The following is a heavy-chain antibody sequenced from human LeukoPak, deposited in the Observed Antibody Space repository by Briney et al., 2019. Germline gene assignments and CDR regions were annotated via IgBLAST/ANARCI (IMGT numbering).Heavy chain of an antibody. D-gene: IGHD3-10*01. V-gene: IGHV4-59*01. CDR1: GGSISSYY. CDR2: IYYSGST. Sequence: PSETLSLTCTVSGGSISSYYWSWIRQPPGKGLEWIGYIYYSGSTNYNPSLKSRVTISVDTSKNQFSLKLSSVTAADTAVYYCARDVTMVRGVITYYYYYYMDVWGKGTTVTVSS. CDR3: ARDVTMVRGVITYYYYYYMDV. J-gene: IGHJ6*03.